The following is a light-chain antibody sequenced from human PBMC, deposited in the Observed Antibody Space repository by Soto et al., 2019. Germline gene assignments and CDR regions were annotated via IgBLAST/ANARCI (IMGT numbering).Light chain of an antibody. J-gene: IGKJ1*01. CDR2: GAS. CDR1: QSVSTT. CDR3: QQYKDWPTT. V-gene: IGKV3-15*01. Sequence: EIFMTQSRATLSVSRGQRAALSCRASQSVSTTVAWYHQKPGQAPRLLVYGASTRATGIPARFSGSGAGTDFTLTITSLQSEDFGVYFCQQYKDWPTTFGQGTKVDIK.